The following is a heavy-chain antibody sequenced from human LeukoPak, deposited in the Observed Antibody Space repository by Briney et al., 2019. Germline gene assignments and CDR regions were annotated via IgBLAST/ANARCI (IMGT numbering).Heavy chain of an antibody. Sequence: KPSETLSLTCTVSGGSISSYYWSWIRQPPGKGLKWIGYIYYSGSTNYNPSLKSRVTTSVDTSKNQFSLKIYSGTAADTAVYYCARGVHWSQFAGGYYFDYWGQGTLVTVSS. CDR2: IYYSGST. CDR1: GGSISSYY. D-gene: IGHD3-16*01. V-gene: IGHV4-59*01. CDR3: ARGVHWSQFAGGYYFDY. J-gene: IGHJ4*02.